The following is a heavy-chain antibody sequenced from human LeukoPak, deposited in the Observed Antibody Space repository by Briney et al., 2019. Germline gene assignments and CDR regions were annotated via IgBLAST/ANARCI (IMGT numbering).Heavy chain of an antibody. J-gene: IGHJ6*03. Sequence: GGSLRLSCAASGFTFSSYWMHWVRQAPGKGLVWVSRINTDGSSTSYADSVKGRFTISRDNAKNTLYLQMNSLRAEDTAVYYCARERREYCGGDCYLGYYYYMDVWGKGTTVTVSS. V-gene: IGHV3-74*01. D-gene: IGHD2-21*01. CDR1: GFTFSSYW. CDR2: INTDGSST. CDR3: ARERREYCGGDCYLGYYYYMDV.